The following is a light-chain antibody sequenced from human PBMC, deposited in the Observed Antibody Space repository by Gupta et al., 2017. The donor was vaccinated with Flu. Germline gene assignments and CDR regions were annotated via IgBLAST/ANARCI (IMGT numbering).Light chain of an antibody. J-gene: IGLJ1*01. V-gene: IGLV1-44*01. CDR3: YACNATANGNDV. CDR2: LKN. CDR1: RDNIGNDN. Sequence: TITCSCRRDNIGNDNRNWYQHRPGQAPALSSYLKNRRPSGVPDRFSGSTSGNSAYSATRTVPAEDEADEDGYACNATANGNDVFGTGTKVTVL.